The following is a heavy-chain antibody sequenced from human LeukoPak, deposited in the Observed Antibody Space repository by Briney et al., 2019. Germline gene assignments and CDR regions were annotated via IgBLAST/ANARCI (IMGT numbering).Heavy chain of an antibody. J-gene: IGHJ4*02. Sequence: SETLSLTCTLSGGSLSSSSYYWGWIRQPPGKGLEWIGSIYYSGSTYYNPSLKSRVTISVDTSKNQFSLKLSSVTAADTAVYYCARTSGEIDYWGQGTLVTVSS. V-gene: IGHV4-39*01. CDR1: GGSLSSSSYY. D-gene: IGHD3-10*01. CDR2: IYYSGST. CDR3: ARTSGEIDY.